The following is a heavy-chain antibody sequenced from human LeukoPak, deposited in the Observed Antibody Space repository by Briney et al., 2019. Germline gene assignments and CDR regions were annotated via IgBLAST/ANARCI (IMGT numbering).Heavy chain of an antibody. V-gene: IGHV4-61*01. D-gene: IGHD3-10*01. J-gene: IGHJ4*02. Sequence: PSETLSLTCTVSGYSISTGYYWDWIRQPPGKGLEGIGFSYYNGNTNYNPSLKRRVTISVDISKNQFSLSLRSVTAADTAVYYCARGALLWFGAKMEYYFDYWGQGTPLTVSS. CDR1: GYSISTGYY. CDR2: SYYNGNT. CDR3: ARGALLWFGAKMEYYFDY.